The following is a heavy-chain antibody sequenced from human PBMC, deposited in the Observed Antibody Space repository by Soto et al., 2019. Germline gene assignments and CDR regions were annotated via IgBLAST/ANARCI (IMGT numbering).Heavy chain of an antibody. J-gene: IGHJ5*02. CDR2: IFPSDSDT. CDR1: GYKFTSSW. Sequence: PGESLKISCRTSGYKFTSSWIAWVRQMPGKGLEWMGIIFPSDSDTRYSPSFQGQVTISADRSTSTVFLQWASLKASDTAVYFCARKDKSGYFNWFGPWGQGTLVTVP. D-gene: IGHD3-22*01. V-gene: IGHV5-51*01. CDR3: ARKDKSGYFNWFGP.